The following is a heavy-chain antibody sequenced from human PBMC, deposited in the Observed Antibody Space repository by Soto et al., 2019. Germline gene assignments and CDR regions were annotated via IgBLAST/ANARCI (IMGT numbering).Heavy chain of an antibody. CDR2: ISYDGSNK. CDR1: GFTFSNYA. CDR3: ARTSTSGYYLSYFDY. D-gene: IGHD3-22*01. V-gene: IGHV3-30-3*01. Sequence: QVQLVESGGGVVQPGRSPRLSCAASGFTFSNYAMHWVRQAPGKGLEWVAVISYDGSNKYYADSVKGRFTISRDNSKNTLHLEMNSLRAEDTAVYYCARTSTSGYYLSYFDYWGQGTLVTVSS. J-gene: IGHJ4*02.